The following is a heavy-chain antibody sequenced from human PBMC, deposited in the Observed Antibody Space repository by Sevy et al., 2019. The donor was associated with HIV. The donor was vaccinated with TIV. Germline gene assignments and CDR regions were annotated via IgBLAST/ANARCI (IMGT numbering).Heavy chain of an antibody. CDR3: AKPPSNHSLLHYYGMDV. V-gene: IGHV3-23*01. J-gene: IGHJ6*02. CDR2: ISFSGVAT. D-gene: IGHD3-10*01. CDR1: GFTFGSYV. Sequence: GGSLRLSGVGSGFTFGSYVMSGVRQPPGKGREWVSSISFSGVATFYADSVRGRFTISRDNSKNILYLQMNSLRAEDTAVYFCAKPPSNHSLLHYYGMDVWGQGTTVTVSS.